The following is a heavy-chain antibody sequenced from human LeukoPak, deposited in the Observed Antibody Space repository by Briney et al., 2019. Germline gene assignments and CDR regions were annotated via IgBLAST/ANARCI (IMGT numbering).Heavy chain of an antibody. Sequence: SETLSLTCTVSGDSIGIYYWHWIRQPPGKGLEWLGFIHYSGSTSYNPSLKSRVTISVDTSKNQFSLKLSSVTAADTAVYYCAREYSSFDYWGQGTLVTVSS. CDR1: GDSIGIYY. CDR2: IHYSGST. V-gene: IGHV4-59*01. J-gene: IGHJ4*02. CDR3: AREYSSFDY. D-gene: IGHD6-13*01.